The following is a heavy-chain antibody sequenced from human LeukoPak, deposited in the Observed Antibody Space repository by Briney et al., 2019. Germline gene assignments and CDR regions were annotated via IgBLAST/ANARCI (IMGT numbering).Heavy chain of an antibody. CDR3: AKDWSSSWDY. CDR2: ISGSGGST. J-gene: IGHJ4*02. V-gene: IGHV3-23*01. D-gene: IGHD6-13*01. Sequence: GGSLRLSCAASGFTLSSYAMSWVRQAPGKGLEWVSAISGSGGSTYYADSVKGRFTISRDNSKNTLYLQMNSLRAEDTGVYYCAKDWSSSWDYWGQGTLVTVSS. CDR1: GFTLSSYA.